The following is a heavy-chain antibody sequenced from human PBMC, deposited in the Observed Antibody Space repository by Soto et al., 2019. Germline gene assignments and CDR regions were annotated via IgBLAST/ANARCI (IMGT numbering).Heavy chain of an antibody. CDR3: ASHYDMWSGYLSPGDY. CDR2: IDTSGTNI. J-gene: IGHJ4*02. D-gene: IGHD3-3*01. V-gene: IGHV3-11*01. Sequence: QVQLVESGGDLVKPGGSLRLSCAASGYTFSDYYMSWIRQAPGKGLEWISYIDTSGTNIYYADSVKGRFTITRDNAKNSLYLEMNSLRDEDTAVYYCASHYDMWSGYLSPGDYWGQGTLVTVSS. CDR1: GYTFSDYY.